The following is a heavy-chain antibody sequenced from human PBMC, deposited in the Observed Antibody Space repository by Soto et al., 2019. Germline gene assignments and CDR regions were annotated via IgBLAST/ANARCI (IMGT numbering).Heavy chain of an antibody. CDR2: INHSGST. CDR3: AREEISS. D-gene: IGHD3-3*02. V-gene: IGHV4-34*01. CDR1: GGSFSGYY. J-gene: IGHJ4*02. Sequence: SETLSLTCAVYGGSFSGYYWSWIRQPPGKGLEWIGEINHSGSTNYNPSLKSRVTISVDTSKNQFSLKLSSVTAEDTAVYYCAREEISSWGQGTLVTVS.